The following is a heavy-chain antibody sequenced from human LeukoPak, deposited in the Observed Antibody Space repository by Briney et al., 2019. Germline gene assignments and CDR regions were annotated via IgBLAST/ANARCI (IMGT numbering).Heavy chain of an antibody. CDR1: GYSFTSYW. CDR2: IYPGDSDT. CDR3: ARRVGYCSGGSCYSDCFDY. Sequence: GESLKISCKGSGYSFTSYWIGWVRQMPGKGLEWMGIIYPGDSDTRYSPSFQGQVTISADKSISTAYLQWSSLKASDTAMYYCARRVGYCSGGSCYSDCFDYWGQGTLGTVSS. D-gene: IGHD2-15*01. J-gene: IGHJ4*02. V-gene: IGHV5-51*01.